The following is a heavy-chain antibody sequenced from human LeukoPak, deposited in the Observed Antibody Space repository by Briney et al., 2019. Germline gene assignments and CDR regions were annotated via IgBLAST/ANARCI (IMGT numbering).Heavy chain of an antibody. J-gene: IGHJ4*02. D-gene: IGHD6-19*01. CDR3: ASRQDLGWYYDN. CDR1: GFTFSSYA. V-gene: IGHV3-23*01. CDR2: FSGDGSK. Sequence: VGCLRLSCAASGFTFSSYAMSWVRQAPGKGLAWVSGFSGDGSKACADSVKGRFTISRDISRNTLYLQMNSLRAEDTAVYYCASRQDLGWYYDNWGQGTLVTASP.